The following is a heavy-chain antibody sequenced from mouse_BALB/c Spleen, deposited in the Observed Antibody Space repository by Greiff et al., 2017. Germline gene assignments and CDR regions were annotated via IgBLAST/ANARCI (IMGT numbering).Heavy chain of an antibody. V-gene: IGHV5-9-4*01. J-gene: IGHJ2*01. Sequence: EVQGVESGGGLVKPGGSLKLSCAASGFTFSSYAMSWVRQSPEKRLEWVAEISSGGSYTYYPDTVTGRFTISRDNAKNTLYLEMSSLRSEDTAMYYCARYYGYDDGLYFDYWGQGTTLTVSS. CDR3: ARYYGYDDGLYFDY. D-gene: IGHD2-2*01. CDR2: ISSGGSYT. CDR1: GFTFSSYA.